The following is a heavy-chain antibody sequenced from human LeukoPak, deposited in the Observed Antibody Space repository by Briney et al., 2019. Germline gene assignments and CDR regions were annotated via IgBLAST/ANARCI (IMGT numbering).Heavy chain of an antibody. J-gene: IGHJ4*02. D-gene: IGHD3-10*01. V-gene: IGHV4-34*01. CDR1: GGSFSGYY. CDR2: INHSGST. CDR3: ARHRSYYYGSGSYLFKPGGATQYFDY. Sequence: PSETLSLTCAVYGGSFSGYYWSWIRQPPGKGLEWIGEINHSGSTNYTPSLKSRVTISVDTSKNQFSLKLSSVTAADTAVYYCARHRSYYYGSGSYLFKPGGATQYFDYWGQGTLVTVSS.